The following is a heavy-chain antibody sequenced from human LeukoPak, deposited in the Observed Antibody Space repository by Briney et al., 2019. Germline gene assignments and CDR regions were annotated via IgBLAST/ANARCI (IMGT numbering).Heavy chain of an antibody. CDR1: GGSISSSSYY. D-gene: IGHD4-17*01. J-gene: IGHJ4*02. CDR2: IYYSGST. V-gene: IGHV4-39*07. CDR3: AREPFDTTVTTGVFDY. Sequence: SETLSLTCTVSGGSISSSSYYWGWIRQPPGKGLEWIGSIYYSGSTYYNPSLKSRVTISVDTSKNQFSLKLSSVTAADTAVYYCAREPFDTTVTTGVFDYWGQGTLVTVSS.